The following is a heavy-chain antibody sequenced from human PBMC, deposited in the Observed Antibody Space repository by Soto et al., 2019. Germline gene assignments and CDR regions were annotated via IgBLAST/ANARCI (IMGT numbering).Heavy chain of an antibody. D-gene: IGHD6-13*01. CDR2: ISGSGGST. Sequence: GGSLRLSCAASGFTFSSYAMSWVRQAPGKGLEWVSAISGSGGSTYYADSVKGRFTISRDNSKNTLYLQMNSLRAEDTAVYYCAKAGAAAGLAYYYYYYYMDVWGKGTTVTVSS. V-gene: IGHV3-23*01. CDR3: AKAGAAAGLAYYYYYYYMDV. CDR1: GFTFSSYA. J-gene: IGHJ6*03.